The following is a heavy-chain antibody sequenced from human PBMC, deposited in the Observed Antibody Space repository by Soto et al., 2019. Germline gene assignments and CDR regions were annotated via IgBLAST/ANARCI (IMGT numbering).Heavy chain of an antibody. CDR2: IYYSGST. V-gene: IGHV4-59*01. CDR1: GGSISSYY. D-gene: IGHD2-2*01. Sequence: PSETLSLTCTVSGGSISSYYWSWIRQPPGKGLEWIGYIYYSGSTNYNPSLKSRVTISVDTSKNQFSLKLSSVTAADTAVYYCARVVGYCSSTSCLSNWFDPWGQGTLVTVSS. J-gene: IGHJ5*02. CDR3: ARVVGYCSSTSCLSNWFDP.